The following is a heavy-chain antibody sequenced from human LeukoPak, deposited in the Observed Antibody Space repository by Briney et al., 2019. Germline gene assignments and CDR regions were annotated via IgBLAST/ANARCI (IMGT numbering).Heavy chain of an antibody. CDR1: GFTFSSYG. CDR3: ARSDPSSWSSYGMDV. CDR2: IWYDGSNK. V-gene: IGHV3-33*01. D-gene: IGHD6-13*01. Sequence: GGSLRLSCAASGFTFSSYGMHWVRQAPGKGLEWVAVIWYDGSNKYYADSVKGRFTISRDNSKNTLYLQMNSLRAEDTAVYYCARSDPSSWSSYGMDVWGQGTTVTVSS. J-gene: IGHJ6*02.